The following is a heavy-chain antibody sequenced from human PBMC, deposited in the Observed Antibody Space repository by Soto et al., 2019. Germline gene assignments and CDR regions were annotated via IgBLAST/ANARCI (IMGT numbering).Heavy chain of an antibody. CDR3: ARIVGYSYEKDV. Sequence: SGPTLVNPTETLTLTCTVSGVSLSNARRGGSWIRQPPGKALEWLAHIFSNDENSYSTSLKSSPTTYKDTSKSQVVLTMTNMDPVDTATYYCARIVGYSYEKDVWGQGTTVTVSS. D-gene: IGHD5-18*01. CDR1: GVSLSNARRG. V-gene: IGHV2-26*01. CDR2: IFSNDEN. J-gene: IGHJ6*02.